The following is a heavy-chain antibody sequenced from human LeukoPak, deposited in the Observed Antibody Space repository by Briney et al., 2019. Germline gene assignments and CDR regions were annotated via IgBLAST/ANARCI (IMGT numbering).Heavy chain of an antibody. CDR2: ISSSSTI. Sequence: GGSLRLSCTASGFTFSTYGMHWVRQAPGKGLEWISYISSSSTIYYADSVKGRYTISRDNAKNSLYLQMNSLKAEDTAVYYCARAIRADRRGSWFDPWGQGTLVTVSS. CDR3: ARAIRADRRGSWFDP. V-gene: IGHV3-48*04. J-gene: IGHJ5*02. D-gene: IGHD6-6*01. CDR1: GFTFSTYG.